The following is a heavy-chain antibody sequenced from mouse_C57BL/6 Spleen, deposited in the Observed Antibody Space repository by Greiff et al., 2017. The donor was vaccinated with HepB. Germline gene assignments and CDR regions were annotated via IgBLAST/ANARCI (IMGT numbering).Heavy chain of an antibody. J-gene: IGHJ1*03. Sequence: EVKLMESGGGLVKPGGSLKLSCAASGFTFSSYTMSWVRQTPEKRLEWVATISGGGGNTYYPDSVKGRFTISRDNAKNTLYLQMSSLRSEDTALYYCARGYYYGSSYWYFDVWGTGTTVTVSS. CDR2: ISGGGGNT. V-gene: IGHV5-9*01. CDR1: GFTFSSYT. CDR3: ARGYYYGSSYWYFDV. D-gene: IGHD1-1*01.